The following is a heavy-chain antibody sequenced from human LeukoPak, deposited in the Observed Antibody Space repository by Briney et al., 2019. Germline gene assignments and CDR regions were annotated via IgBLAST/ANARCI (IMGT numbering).Heavy chain of an antibody. CDR1: GFTFSSYA. J-gene: IGHJ6*03. D-gene: IGHD3-10*01. CDR3: AGGGSGYYGSGSYFPDYYYMDV. Sequence: PGRSLRLSCAASGFTFSSYAMHWVRQAPGKGLEWVAVISYDGSNKYYADSVKGRFTISRDNSKNTLYLQMNSLRAEDTAVYYCAGGGSGYYGSGSYFPDYYYMDVWGKGTTVTVSS. CDR2: ISYDGSNK. V-gene: IGHV3-30-3*01.